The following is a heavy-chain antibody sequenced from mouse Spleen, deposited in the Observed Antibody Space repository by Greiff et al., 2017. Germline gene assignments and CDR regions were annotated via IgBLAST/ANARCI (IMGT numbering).Heavy chain of an antibody. CDR3: ARGTTATAY. Sequence: ESGPGLVKPSQSLSLTCSVTGYSITSGYYWNWIRQFPGNKLEWMGYISYDGSNNYNPSLKNRISITRDTSKNQFFLKLNSVTTEDTATYYCARGTTATAYWGQGTLVTVSA. D-gene: IGHD1-2*01. CDR2: ISYDGSN. V-gene: IGHV3-6*01. J-gene: IGHJ3*01. CDR1: GYSITSGYY.